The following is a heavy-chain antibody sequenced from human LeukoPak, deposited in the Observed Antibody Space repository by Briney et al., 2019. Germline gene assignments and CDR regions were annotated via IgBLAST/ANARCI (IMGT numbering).Heavy chain of an antibody. Sequence: GGSLRLSYAASGFTFSDYYMSWIRQAPGKGLEWVSYISSSGSTIYYADSVKGRFTISRDNAKNSLYLQMNSLRAEDTAVYYCARDSGYSNPYGMDVWGQGTTVTVSS. CDR2: ISSSGSTI. CDR1: GFTFSDYY. CDR3: ARDSGYSNPYGMDV. D-gene: IGHD4-11*01. J-gene: IGHJ6*02. V-gene: IGHV3-11*01.